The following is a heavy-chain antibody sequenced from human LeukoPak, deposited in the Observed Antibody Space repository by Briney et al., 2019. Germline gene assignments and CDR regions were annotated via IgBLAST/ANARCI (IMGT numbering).Heavy chain of an antibody. J-gene: IGHJ3*02. V-gene: IGHV1-46*01. CDR2: INPRGGST. CDR1: GYTFTSYG. Sequence: ASVKVSCKASGYTFTSYGISWVRQAPGQGLEWMGIINPRGGSTTYAQKFQGRVTMTRDTSTSTVYMELSSLRSEDTAVYYCARDMGVAGPRNADAFDIWGQGTMVTVSS. D-gene: IGHD6-19*01. CDR3: ARDMGVAGPRNADAFDI.